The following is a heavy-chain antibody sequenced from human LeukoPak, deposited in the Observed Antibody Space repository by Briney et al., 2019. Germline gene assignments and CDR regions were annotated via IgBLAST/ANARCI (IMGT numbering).Heavy chain of an antibody. J-gene: IGHJ4*02. V-gene: IGHV1-69*06. CDR3: ARDDEYSSSWYEY. CDR1: GGTFSSYA. D-gene: IGHD6-13*01. CDR2: IIPIFGTA. Sequence: ASVKVSCKASGGTFSSYAISWVRQAPGQGLEWMGGIIPIFGTANYAQKFQGRVTITADKSTSTAYMELSSLRSEDTAVYYCARDDEYSSSWYEYWGQGTLVTVSS.